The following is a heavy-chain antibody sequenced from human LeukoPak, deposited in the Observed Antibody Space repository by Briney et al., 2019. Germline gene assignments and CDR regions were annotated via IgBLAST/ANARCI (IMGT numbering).Heavy chain of an antibody. CDR2: IYIRGAT. J-gene: IGHJ4*02. D-gene: IGHD6-19*01. CDR3: ARGHNSGWRNFDY. Sequence: KSSETLSLTCTVSGGSVSSYYWNWIRQPAVKALEWIGHIYIRGATNYNPSVKSRVTMSVDTSKNQFSLKVSSVTAADTAVYYCARGHNSGWRNFDYWGQGTLVTVSS. CDR1: GGSVSSYY. V-gene: IGHV4-4*07.